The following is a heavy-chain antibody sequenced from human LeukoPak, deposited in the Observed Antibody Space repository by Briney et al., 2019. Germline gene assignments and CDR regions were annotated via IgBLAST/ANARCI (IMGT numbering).Heavy chain of an antibody. CDR1: AFSLNAYN. CDR2: ISYTGTYI. J-gene: IGHJ5*02. D-gene: IGHD6-19*01. Sequence: GGSLRLSCAASAFSLNAYNMNWVRQAPGKGLEWVSSISYTGTYIYYADSVKGRFTISRDNAQNSLYLQMNSLRAEDTAVYYCAREGVAVAGNWFDPWGQGTLVTVSS. CDR3: AREGVAVAGNWFDP. V-gene: IGHV3-21*01.